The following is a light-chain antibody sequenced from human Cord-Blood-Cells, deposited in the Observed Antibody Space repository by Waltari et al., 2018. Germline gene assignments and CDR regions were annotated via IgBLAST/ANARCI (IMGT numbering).Light chain of an antibody. CDR2: AAS. CDR3: QQSYSTPPT. J-gene: IGKJ1*01. Sequence: SPMNQTPSSLSPELGDRVTISFRASQSISSYLNWYQQKPGKAPKLLIYAASSLQSGVPSRFSGSGSGTDFTLTISSLQPEDFATYYCQQSYSTPPTFGQGTKVEIK. CDR1: QSISSY. V-gene: IGKV1-39*01.